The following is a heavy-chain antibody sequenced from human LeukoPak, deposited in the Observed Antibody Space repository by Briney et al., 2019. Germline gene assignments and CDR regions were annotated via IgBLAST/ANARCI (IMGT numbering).Heavy chain of an antibody. CDR2: IYSGGST. V-gene: IGHV3-66*01. D-gene: IGHD3-16*01. J-gene: IGHJ5*02. CDR1: GFTVSSNY. CDR3: ARTVRLHWFDP. Sequence: PGGTLRLSCAASGFTVSSNYMSWVRQAPGKGLEWVSVIYSGGSTYYADSVKGRFTISRDNSKNTLYLQMNSLRAEDTAVYYCARTVRLHWFDPWGQGTLVTVSS.